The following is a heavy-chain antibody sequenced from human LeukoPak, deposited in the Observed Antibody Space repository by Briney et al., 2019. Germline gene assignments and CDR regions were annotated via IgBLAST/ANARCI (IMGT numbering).Heavy chain of an antibody. D-gene: IGHD2-2*01. J-gene: IGHJ6*03. CDR3: ARDRVFEGVVVVPAANYRLPRGRYYYYYMDV. V-gene: IGHV1-69*13. CDR2: IIPIFGTA. CDR1: GGTFSSYA. Sequence: GASVKVSCKASGGTFSSYAISWVRQAPGQGLEWMGGIIPIFGTANYAQKFQGRVTITADESTSTAYMELSSLRSEDTAVYYCARDRVFEGVVVVPAANYRLPRGRYYYYYMDVWGKGTTVTISS.